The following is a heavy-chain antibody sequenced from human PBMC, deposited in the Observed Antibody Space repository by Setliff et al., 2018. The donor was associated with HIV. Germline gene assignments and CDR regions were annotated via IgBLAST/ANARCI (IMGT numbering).Heavy chain of an antibody. D-gene: IGHD6-13*01. CDR1: GFSISSRYY. J-gene: IGHJ4*02. Sequence: SETLSLTCDVSGFSISSRYYWGWIRQSPGKGLEWIGNIYHTGSSYYNPSLNDRATISVETSKNQFSLRVNSVTAADTAVYYCARESPSSSWFYFDFWGQGTLVTVSS. CDR3: ARESPSSSWFYFDF. V-gene: IGHV4-38-2*02. CDR2: IYHTGSS.